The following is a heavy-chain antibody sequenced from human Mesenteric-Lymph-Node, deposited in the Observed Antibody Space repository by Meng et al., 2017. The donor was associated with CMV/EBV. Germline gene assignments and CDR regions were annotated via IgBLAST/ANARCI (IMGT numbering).Heavy chain of an antibody. CDR2: IYWNDDK. D-gene: IGHD2-15*01. Sequence: SGPTLVKPTQTLTLTCTFSGFSLSTIGVGVGWIRQPPGKSLESLAVIYWNDDKRYSPSLRSGLTITKDTSKNQVVLTMTDTDPVDTGTYYCAHTVAFCSGDTCPGPWFDPWGQGTLVTVSS. CDR1: GFSLSTIGVG. V-gene: IGHV2-5*01. CDR3: AHTVAFCSGDTCPGPWFDP. J-gene: IGHJ5*02.